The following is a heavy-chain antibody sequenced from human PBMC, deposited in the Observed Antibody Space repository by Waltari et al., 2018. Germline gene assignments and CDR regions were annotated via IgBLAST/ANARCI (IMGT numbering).Heavy chain of an antibody. CDR2: IYSGGST. Sequence: EVPLLESGGGLVQPGGSLRLSCAASGLTFSSCAMSWVRQAPGEGLEWVSVIYSGGSTYYADSVKGRFTISRDNSKNTLYLQMNSLRAEDTAVYYCAKVLGYLGFDYWGQGTLVTVSS. CDR3: AKVLGYLGFDY. CDR1: GLTFSSCA. D-gene: IGHD7-27*01. V-gene: IGHV3-23*03. J-gene: IGHJ4*02.